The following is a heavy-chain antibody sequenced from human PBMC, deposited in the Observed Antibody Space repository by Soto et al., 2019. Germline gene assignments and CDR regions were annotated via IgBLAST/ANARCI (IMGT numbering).Heavy chain of an antibody. Sequence: EVQLLASGGGLIQPGGSLRVSCAASGFTFRTYAMTWVRQVPGKGLEWVSAISGDGAVTYHADSVKGRFTISRDNNKYTLYLQMNSLRGDDTAIYYCAGQSIYYGSGRFYYGLDVWGQGTTVTVSS. J-gene: IGHJ6*02. CDR3: AGQSIYYGSGRFYYGLDV. V-gene: IGHV3-23*01. CDR1: GFTFRTYA. D-gene: IGHD3-10*01. CDR2: ISGDGAVT.